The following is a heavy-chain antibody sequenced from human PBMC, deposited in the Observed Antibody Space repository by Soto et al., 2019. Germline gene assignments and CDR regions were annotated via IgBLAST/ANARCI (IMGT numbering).Heavy chain of an antibody. J-gene: IGHJ5*02. CDR3: AKDPQKVSPKPNIVVVVAVPNWFDP. V-gene: IGHV3-30*18. CDR2: ISYDGSNK. Sequence: QVQLVESGGGVVQPGRSLRLSCAASGFTFSSYGMHWVRQAPGKGLEWVAVISYDGSNKYYADSVKGRFTISRDNSKNTLYLQMNSLRAEDTAVYYCAKDPQKVSPKPNIVVVVAVPNWFDPWGQGTLVTVSS. CDR1: GFTFSSYG. D-gene: IGHD2-15*01.